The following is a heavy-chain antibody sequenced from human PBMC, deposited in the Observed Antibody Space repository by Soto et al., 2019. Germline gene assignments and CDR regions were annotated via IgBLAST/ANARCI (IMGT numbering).Heavy chain of an antibody. D-gene: IGHD3-10*01. CDR1: GFSFSSYA. J-gene: IGHJ4*02. CDR2: ISGSGGQT. V-gene: IGHV3-23*01. Sequence: EVQLLESGGGLVQPGGSLRLSCAASGFSFSSYAMNWARQTPGKGLEWVAGISGSGGQTYYADSVKGRFTISRDSPKNMVYLEINSLRVDDTAVYYCEPLSFGAFDSWGQGTLVTVSS. CDR3: EPLSFGAFDS.